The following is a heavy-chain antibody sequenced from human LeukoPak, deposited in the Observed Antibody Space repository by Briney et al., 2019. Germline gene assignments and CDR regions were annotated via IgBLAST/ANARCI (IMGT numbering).Heavy chain of an antibody. Sequence: QPGGSLRLSCAASGFTFSSYGMHWVRQAPGKGLEWVAVIWYDGSNKYYADSVKGRFTISRDNSKNTLYLQMNSLRAEDTAVYYCARVLRWYHSFDYWGQGTLVTVSS. CDR1: GFTFSSYG. J-gene: IGHJ4*02. CDR2: IWYDGSNK. V-gene: IGHV3-33*01. CDR3: ARVLRWYHSFDY. D-gene: IGHD4-23*01.